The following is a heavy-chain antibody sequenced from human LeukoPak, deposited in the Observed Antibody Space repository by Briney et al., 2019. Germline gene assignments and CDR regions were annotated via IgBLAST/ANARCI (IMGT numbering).Heavy chain of an antibody. CDR1: GGSIRSYY. CDR3: ATSPRVTFFDY. V-gene: IGHV4-59*08. D-gene: IGHD3-16*01. CDR2: IYYSGST. Sequence: SETLSLTCTVAGGSIRSYYRSWIRQPPGKGLEWIGYIYYSGSTSYNPSLKRRVTISVDMSKNKFSLNRRSMPAADTAVYYCATSPRVTFFDYWGRGTLDTVSS. J-gene: IGHJ4*02.